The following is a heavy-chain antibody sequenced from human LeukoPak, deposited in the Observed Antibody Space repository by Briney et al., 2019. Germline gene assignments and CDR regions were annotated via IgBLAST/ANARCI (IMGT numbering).Heavy chain of an antibody. CDR3: ARVRYSSSSYHFDY. CDR1: GGSISTTSYY. J-gene: IGHJ4*02. V-gene: IGHV4-39*01. CDR2: IYYSGTT. D-gene: IGHD6-13*01. Sequence: SETLSLTCTVSGGSISTTSYYWGWIRQPPGKGLESIGSIYYSGTTYYNPSLKSRVTISVDTSKTQCTLKLSSVTAADMAVYYCARVRYSSSSYHFDYWGQGTLVTVSS.